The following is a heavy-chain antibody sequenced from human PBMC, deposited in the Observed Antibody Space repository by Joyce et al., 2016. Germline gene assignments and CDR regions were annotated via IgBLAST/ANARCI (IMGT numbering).Heavy chain of an antibody. CDR2: LSSSSSYI. CDR1: GFTFSSYS. D-gene: IGHD2-8*01. CDR3: ARSSYTNGIFDY. V-gene: IGHV3-21*01. Sequence: EVQLVESGGGLVKPGGSLRLACAASGFTFSSYSMGWVRQAPGKGLEGVSSLSSSSSYIKYTDSVKGRFTISRDNAKNSLYLQMNSLRVEDTAVYYCARSSYTNGIFDYWGQGTLVTVSS. J-gene: IGHJ4*02.